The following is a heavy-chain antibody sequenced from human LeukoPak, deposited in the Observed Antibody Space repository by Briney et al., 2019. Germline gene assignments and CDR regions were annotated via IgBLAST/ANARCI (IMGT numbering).Heavy chain of an antibody. CDR2: INHSGST. D-gene: IGHD5-18*01. CDR1: GGSFSGYY. V-gene: IGHV4-34*01. J-gene: IGHJ6*02. CDR3: ARTFPPRGYSPLYHMDV. Sequence: PSGTLSLTCAVYGGSFSGYYWSWIRQPPGKGLEWIGEINHSGSTNYNPSLKSRVTISVDTSKNQFSLKLSSVTAADTAVYYCARTFPPRGYSPLYHMDVWGQGTTVTVSS.